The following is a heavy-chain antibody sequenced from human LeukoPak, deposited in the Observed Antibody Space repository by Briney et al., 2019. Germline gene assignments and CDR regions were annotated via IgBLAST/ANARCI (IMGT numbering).Heavy chain of an antibody. D-gene: IGHD6-13*01. V-gene: IGHV1-69*13. J-gene: IGHJ4*02. CDR2: IIPIFGTA. CDR3: ARAGGYSSSWPGVHYFDY. CDR1: GGTFSSYA. Sequence: SVKVSCKASGGTFSSYAISWVRQAPGQGREWMGGIIPIFGTANYAQKFQGRVTITADESTSTAYMELSSLRSEDTAVYYCARAGGYSSSWPGVHYFDYWGQGTLVTVSS.